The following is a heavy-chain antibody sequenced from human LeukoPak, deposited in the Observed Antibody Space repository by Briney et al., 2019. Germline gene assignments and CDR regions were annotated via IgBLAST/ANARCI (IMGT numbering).Heavy chain of an antibody. Sequence: ASVKVSCKASGGTFSSYVINWVRQAPGQGLEWMGGIIPIFGTANYAQKFQGRVTITADESTSTAYMELSSLRSEDTAVYYCATDSRKIAARPYWDYYYYMDVWGKGTTVTVSS. V-gene: IGHV1-69*13. D-gene: IGHD6-6*01. CDR3: ATDSRKIAARPYWDYYYYMDV. J-gene: IGHJ6*03. CDR2: IIPIFGTA. CDR1: GGTFSSYV.